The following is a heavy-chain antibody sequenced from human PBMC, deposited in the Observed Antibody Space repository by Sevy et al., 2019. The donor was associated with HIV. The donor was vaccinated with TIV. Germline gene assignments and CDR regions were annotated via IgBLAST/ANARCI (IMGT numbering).Heavy chain of an antibody. CDR3: AKPLPKYSYYYGMDV. Sequence: GGSLRLSCGVSGLTFGEYAMHWDRQAPGKGLEWVALISFDGSKHYYADSVGGRFTISRDNSKNTLYLQMNGLRAEDTAVYYCAKPLPKYSYYYGMDVWGQGTTVTVSS. CDR1: GLTFGEYA. V-gene: IGHV3-30*18. D-gene: IGHD2-21*01. CDR2: ISFDGSKH. J-gene: IGHJ6*02.